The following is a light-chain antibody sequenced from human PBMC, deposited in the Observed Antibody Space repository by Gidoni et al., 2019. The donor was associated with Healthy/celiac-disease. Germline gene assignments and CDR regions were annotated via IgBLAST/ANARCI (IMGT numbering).Light chain of an antibody. CDR1: VLAKKY. CDR2: KDS. Sequence: SYELTQPSSVSLSPGQTARITCSGDVLAKKYARWFQQKPGQAPVLVIYKDSERPSGIPERFSGSSSGTTVTLTISGAQVEDEADYYCYSAADNIWVFGGGTKLTVL. V-gene: IGLV3-27*01. J-gene: IGLJ3*02. CDR3: YSAADNIWV.